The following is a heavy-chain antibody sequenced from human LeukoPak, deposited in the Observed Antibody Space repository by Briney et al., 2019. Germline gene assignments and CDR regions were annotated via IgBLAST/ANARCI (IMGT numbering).Heavy chain of an antibody. CDR2: IKQDGSEK. J-gene: IGHJ4*02. CDR3: AAPGGLGDFDY. Sequence: PGGSLRLSCAASGFTFSSYWMSWVRQAPGKGLEWVACIKQDGSEKYYADSVKGRFTISRDNARKSLYVQMNSLRAEDTAVYYCAAPGGLGDFDYWGQGTLVTVSS. D-gene: IGHD3-10*01. CDR1: GFTFSSYW. V-gene: IGHV3-7*01.